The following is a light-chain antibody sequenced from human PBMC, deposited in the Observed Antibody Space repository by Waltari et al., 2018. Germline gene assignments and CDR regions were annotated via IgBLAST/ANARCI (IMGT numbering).Light chain of an antibody. CDR1: QGISDS. CDR3: LKYYTAPWT. CDR2: AAS. J-gene: IGKJ1*01. Sequence: DIQMTQSPSSLSASVGDRVTITCRASQGISDSLAWYQQKPGKVPKLLIYAASTLQSGVPSRFSDSGSGADFTLTISSLQPEDVATYYCLKYYTAPWTFGQGTKVEIK. V-gene: IGKV1-27*01.